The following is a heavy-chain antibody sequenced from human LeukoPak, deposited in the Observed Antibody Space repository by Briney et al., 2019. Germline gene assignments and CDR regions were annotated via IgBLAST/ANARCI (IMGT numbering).Heavy chain of an antibody. CDR3: ARGWEVMTAFDI. CDR1: GVSFSGYY. V-gene: IGHV4-34*01. CDR2: INHSRST. Sequence: SETLSLTCAVYGVSFSGYYWSWLRQPPGKGLEWIGEINHSRSTNYNPSLKTRVTISVDASKNQFSLKLSSLTAADKAAYYCARGWEVMTAFDIWGQGTMVTVSS. D-gene: IGHD1-26*01. J-gene: IGHJ3*02.